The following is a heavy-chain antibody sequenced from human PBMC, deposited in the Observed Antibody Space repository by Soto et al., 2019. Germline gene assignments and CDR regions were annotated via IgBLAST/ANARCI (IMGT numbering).Heavy chain of an antibody. CDR1: GYTFTSYD. CDR2: MNSNSGNT. CDR3: ARVRSRPYSGYDPHDAFDI. J-gene: IGHJ3*02. D-gene: IGHD5-12*01. V-gene: IGHV1-8*01. Sequence: ASVKVSCKASGYTFTSYDINWVRQATGQGLEWMGWMNSNSGNTGYAQKFQGRVTMTRNTSISTAYMELSSLRSEDTAVYYCARVRSRPYSGYDPHDAFDIWGQGTMVTVSS.